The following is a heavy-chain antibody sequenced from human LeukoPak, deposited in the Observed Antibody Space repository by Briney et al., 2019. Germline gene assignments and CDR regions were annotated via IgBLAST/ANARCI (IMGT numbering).Heavy chain of an antibody. D-gene: IGHD3-9*01. V-gene: IGHV3-30*04. CDR1: GFSLNTYG. Sequence: GGSLRLSCVASGFSLNTYGVHWIRQAPGKGPEWVAFMSYDTKNKYYADSVMGRLTISRDSSKNTLYLQMNSLRAEDTAVYYCASKRVNYDILTGDYYYYGMDVWGQGTTVTVSS. J-gene: IGHJ6*02. CDR3: ASKRVNYDILTGDYYYYGMDV. CDR2: MSYDTKNK.